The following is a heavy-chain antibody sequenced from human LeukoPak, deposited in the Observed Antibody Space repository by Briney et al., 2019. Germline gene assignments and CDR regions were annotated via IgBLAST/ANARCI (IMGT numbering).Heavy chain of an antibody. CDR1: GFSVSSKW. V-gene: IGHV3-74*01. CDR3: APAELD. J-gene: IGHJ4*02. D-gene: IGHD3-10*01. CDR2: ISSDGRNT. Sequence: GGSLRLSCAASGFSVSSKWMQWVRQAPGKGLVWVSLISSDGRNTNYADSVKGRFTISRDNAKNTVYLQMNSLRAEDTALYYCAPAELDWGQGILVTVSS.